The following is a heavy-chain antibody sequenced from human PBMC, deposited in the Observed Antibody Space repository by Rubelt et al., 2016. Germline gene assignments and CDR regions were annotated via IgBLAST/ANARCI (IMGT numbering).Heavy chain of an antibody. CDR3: AMTTVNYYYHGMDV. CDR2: INSDGRIT. J-gene: IGHJ6*02. Sequence: EVQLVESGGNFVQPGGSLRLSCADSGFTFSSYWMHWVRQAPGKGLVWVSRINSDGRITAYADSVKGRFTLSIDNAKSTLYLQMNSLRAEDTALYYGAMTTVNYYYHGMDVWGQGTTVTVS. D-gene: IGHD4-17*01. V-gene: IGHV3-74*01. CDR1: GFTFSSYW.